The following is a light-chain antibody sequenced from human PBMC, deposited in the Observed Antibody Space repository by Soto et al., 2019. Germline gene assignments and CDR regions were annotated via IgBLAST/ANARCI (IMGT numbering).Light chain of an antibody. CDR3: XXXXXXPRLT. CDR1: QSVSSSY. J-gene: IGKJ4*01. Sequence: EIVLTQSPGTLSLSPGERXTLSXRASQSVSSSYLAWYQQKPGQAPRLLIYGASSRATGIPDRFSGSGSGTDFTLTISRLEPEXXXXXXXXXXXXXPRLTCGGGTKLEIK. CDR2: GAS. V-gene: IGKV3-20*01.